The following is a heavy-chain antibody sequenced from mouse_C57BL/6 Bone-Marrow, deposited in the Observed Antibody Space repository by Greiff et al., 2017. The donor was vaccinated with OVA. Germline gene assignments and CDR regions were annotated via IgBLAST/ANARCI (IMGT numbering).Heavy chain of an antibody. CDR1: GYTFTSYG. CDR3: ARRGHYYGSSPYWYFDV. CDR2: IYPRSGNT. Sequence: QVQLQQSGAELARPGASVKLSCKASGYTFTSYGISWVKQRTGQGLEWIGEIYPRSGNTYYNEKFKGKATLTADKSSSTAYMELRSLTSEDSAVYFCARRGHYYGSSPYWYFDVWGTGTTVTVSS. D-gene: IGHD1-1*01. V-gene: IGHV1-81*01. J-gene: IGHJ1*03.